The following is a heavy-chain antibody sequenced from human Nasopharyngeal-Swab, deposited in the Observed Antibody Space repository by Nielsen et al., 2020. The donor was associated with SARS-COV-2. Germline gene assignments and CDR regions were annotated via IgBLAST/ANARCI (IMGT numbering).Heavy chain of an antibody. Sequence: GGSLRLSCAASGFTFSSYSMNWVRPAPGKGLEWVSYISSSSSPIYYADSVKGRFTISRDNAKNSLYLQMNSLRDEDTAVYYCARDGGYSSSSRSAYWGQGTLVTVSS. V-gene: IGHV3-48*02. D-gene: IGHD6-6*01. CDR3: ARDGGYSSSSRSAY. CDR2: ISSSSSPI. CDR1: GFTFSSYS. J-gene: IGHJ4*02.